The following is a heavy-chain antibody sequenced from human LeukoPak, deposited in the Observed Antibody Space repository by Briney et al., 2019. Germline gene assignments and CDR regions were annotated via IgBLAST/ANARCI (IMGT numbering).Heavy chain of an antibody. D-gene: IGHD6-19*01. J-gene: IGHJ4*02. CDR1: GFTFSSYG. CDR2: ISYDGSNK. V-gene: IGHV3-30*18. Sequence: GRSLRLSCAASGFTFSSYGMHWVRQAPGKGLEWVAVISYDGSNKYYADSVKGRFTISRDNSKNTLYLQMNSLRAEDTAVYYCAKDQIAVAGTLDYWGQGTLVIVSS. CDR3: AKDQIAVAGTLDY.